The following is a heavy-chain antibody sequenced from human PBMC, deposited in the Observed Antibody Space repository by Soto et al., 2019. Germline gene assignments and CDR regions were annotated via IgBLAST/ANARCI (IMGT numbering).Heavy chain of an antibody. Sequence: QVQLQESGPGLVKPSETLSLTCTVSGGSMSSHYGSWIRQPPGKGLDWIAYIYYSGSTNYNPSLMSRVTLSVEKSKSQLYLRVNSVTAADTAVYYCARDQGGTQYFDLWGRGTLVTVSS. CDR2: IYYSGST. J-gene: IGHJ2*01. CDR1: GGSMSSHY. V-gene: IGHV4-59*11. D-gene: IGHD1-7*01. CDR3: ARDQGGTQYFDL.